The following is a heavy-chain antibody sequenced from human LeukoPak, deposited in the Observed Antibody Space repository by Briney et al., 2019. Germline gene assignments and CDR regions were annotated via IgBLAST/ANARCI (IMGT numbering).Heavy chain of an antibody. CDR1: GFTFSSYG. CDR3: AKDPGWELLSYFDY. J-gene: IGHJ4*02. D-gene: IGHD1-26*01. Sequence: GGSLRLSCAASGFTFSSYGMHWVRQAPGKGLEWVAVIWYDGSNKYYADSVKGRFTISRDNSKNTLYLQMNSLRAEDTAVYYCAKDPGWELLSYFDYWGQGTLVTVSS. V-gene: IGHV3-33*06. CDR2: IWYDGSNK.